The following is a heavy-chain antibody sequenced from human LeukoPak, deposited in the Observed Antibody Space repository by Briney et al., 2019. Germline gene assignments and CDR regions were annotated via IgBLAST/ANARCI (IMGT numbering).Heavy chain of an antibody. V-gene: IGHV3-30*18. CDR1: AFTFSSYA. CDR2: ISYDGSNK. D-gene: IGHD3-22*01. J-gene: IGHJ4*02. CDR3: AKVHLTYYYDSSGYGFQDY. Sequence: GRSLRLSCAASAFTFSSYAIHLVRQAPGKGLEWVAVISYDGSNKYYGDSVKGRFTVSRDNSKNTVYLQMNSLRAEDTAVYYCAKVHLTYYYDSSGYGFQDYWGQGTLVTVSS.